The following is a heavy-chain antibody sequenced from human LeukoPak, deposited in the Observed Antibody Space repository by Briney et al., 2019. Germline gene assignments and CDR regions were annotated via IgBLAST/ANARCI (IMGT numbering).Heavy chain of an antibody. CDR1: GGSISSYY. CDR3: ARVSYFKIDY. Sequence: SGTLSLTCTVSGGSISSYYWSWIRQPPGKGLEWIGYIYYSGSTNYNPSRKSRVTISVDTSKNQFSLKLSSVTAADTAVYYCARVSYFKIDYWGQGTLVTVSS. CDR2: IYYSGST. V-gene: IGHV4-59*12. J-gene: IGHJ4*02. D-gene: IGHD2/OR15-2a*01.